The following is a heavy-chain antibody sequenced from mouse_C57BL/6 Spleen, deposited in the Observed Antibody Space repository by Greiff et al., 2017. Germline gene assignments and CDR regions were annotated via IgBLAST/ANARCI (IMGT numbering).Heavy chain of an antibody. CDR2: IRNKANGYTT. V-gene: IGHV7-3*01. J-gene: IGHJ2*01. Sequence: EVHLVESGGGLVQPGGSLSLSCAASGFTFTDYYMSWVRQPPGKALEWWGFIRNKANGYTTEYSASVKGRFTISSDNSQSILYIQMNALSAEDSATYYCARYGYDGPVDYWGQGTTLTVSS. CDR3: ARYGYDGPVDY. CDR1: GFTFTDYY. D-gene: IGHD2-3*01.